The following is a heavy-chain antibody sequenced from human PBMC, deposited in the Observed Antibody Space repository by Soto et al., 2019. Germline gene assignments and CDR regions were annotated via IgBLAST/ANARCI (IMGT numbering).Heavy chain of an antibody. CDR1: GFTFSTYA. J-gene: IGHJ4*02. CDR3: ATGVGALAAAVPFDY. D-gene: IGHD2-15*01. CDR2: ISGSGDIT. V-gene: IGHV3-23*01. Sequence: DVQVLESGGGLVQPGGSLRLSCAASGFTFSTYAMSWVRQAPGKGLEWVSAISGSGDITYYADSVKGRFTISRDNSKNTLYLQMNSLRAEDTAVYYCATGVGALAAAVPFDYWGQGTLVTVSS.